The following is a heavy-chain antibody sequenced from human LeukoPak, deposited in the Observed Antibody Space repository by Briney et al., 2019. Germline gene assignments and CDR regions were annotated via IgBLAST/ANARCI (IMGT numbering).Heavy chain of an antibody. CDR1: GGSFSGYY. D-gene: IGHD3-9*01. CDR3: ASASSYDILTGYNDAFDI. V-gene: IGHV4-34*01. J-gene: IGHJ3*02. Sequence: SEILSLTCAVYGGSFSGYYWSWIRQPPGKGLEWIGEINHSGSTNYNPSLKSRVTISVDTSKNQFSLKLSSVTAADTAVYYCASASSYDILTGYNDAFDIWGQGTMVTVSS. CDR2: INHSGST.